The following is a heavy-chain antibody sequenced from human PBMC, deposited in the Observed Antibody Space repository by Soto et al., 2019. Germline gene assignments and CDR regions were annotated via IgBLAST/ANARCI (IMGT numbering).Heavy chain of an antibody. CDR3: ATSVPGAIRDYHYYGMDV. Sequence: PGGSLRLSCAASGFTFSSYGMHWVRQAPGKGLEGVAVIWYYGRNKYYADSVKSRFTISRENSKNTLYLQRNSLRDEDTPADYCATSVPGAIRDYHYYGMDVRGQGTTVTVS. CDR2: IWYYGRNK. J-gene: IGHJ6*02. V-gene: IGHV3-33*01. D-gene: IGHD2-2*01. CDR1: GFTFSSYG.